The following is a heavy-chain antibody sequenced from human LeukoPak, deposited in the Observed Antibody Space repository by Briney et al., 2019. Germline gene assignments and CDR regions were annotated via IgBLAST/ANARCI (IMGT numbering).Heavy chain of an antibody. CDR3: ARLAETTMSPFDY. V-gene: IGHV5-10-1*01. CDR1: GYSFPSYW. J-gene: IGHJ4*02. CDR2: IAPSDSYT. Sequence: GESLKISCKVSGYSFPSYWITWVRQVPGKGLEWMGRIAPSDSYTNYNPSFEGHVTMSVEKSITTVYLQWSSLKASDTAMYYCARLAETTMSPFDYWGQGTLVTVSS. D-gene: IGHD4-11*01.